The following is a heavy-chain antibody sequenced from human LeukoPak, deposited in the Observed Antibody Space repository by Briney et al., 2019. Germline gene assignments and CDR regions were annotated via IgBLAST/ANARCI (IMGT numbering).Heavy chain of an antibody. CDR2: IIPIFGTA. V-gene: IGHV1-69*13. Sequence: ASVKVSCKASGGTFSSYAISWVRQAPGQGLEWMGGIIPIFGTANYAQKFQGRVTITADESTSTAYMELSSLRSEDTAVYYCARGLVGNEYSYGAPRVAGFGYWGQGTLVTVSS. D-gene: IGHD5-18*01. J-gene: IGHJ4*02. CDR3: ARGLVGNEYSYGAPRVAGFGY. CDR1: GGTFSSYA.